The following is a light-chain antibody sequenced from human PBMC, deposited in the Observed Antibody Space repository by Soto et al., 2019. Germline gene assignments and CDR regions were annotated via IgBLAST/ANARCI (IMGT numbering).Light chain of an antibody. CDR2: CNN. Sequence: QSVLTQPPSASGTPGQRVTISCSGRSANIGNNYVCWYQQLPGTAPNLLIYCNNHRPSGVPDRLFGAKSGTSASLAISGLRSDDEADYYCLSWDDSLSGLVFGTGTKLTVL. CDR1: SANIGNNY. V-gene: IGLV1-47*02. J-gene: IGLJ1*01. CDR3: LSWDDSLSGLV.